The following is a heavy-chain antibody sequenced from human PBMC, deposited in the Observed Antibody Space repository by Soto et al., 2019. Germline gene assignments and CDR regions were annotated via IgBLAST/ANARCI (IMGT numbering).Heavy chain of an antibody. D-gene: IGHD1-1*01. CDR1: GFIINGDA. CDR2: INDRGDTT. V-gene: IGHV3-23*01. CDR3: AKDKPGTTSFDY. J-gene: IGHJ4*02. Sequence: PGGSLRLSCAASGFIINGDALSWVRQAPGKGLEWVAAINDRGDTTHYADSVKGRFTISRDTSKNTLYLQMNTLRAEDTAVYYCAKDKPGTTSFDYWGRGTLVTVSS.